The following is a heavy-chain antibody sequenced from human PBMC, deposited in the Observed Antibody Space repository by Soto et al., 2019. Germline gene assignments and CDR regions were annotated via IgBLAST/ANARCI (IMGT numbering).Heavy chain of an antibody. D-gene: IGHD4-4*01. CDR2: ISYDGSNK. J-gene: IGHJ2*01. CDR3: ARGQRTVTTSDWYFDL. CDR1: GFTFSSYA. V-gene: IGHV3-30-3*01. Sequence: PGGSLRLSCAASGFTFSSYAMHWVRQAPGKGLEWVAVISYDGSNKYYADSVKGRFTISRDNSKNTLYLQMNSLRAEDTAVYYCARGQRTVTTSDWYFDLWGRGTLVTVSS.